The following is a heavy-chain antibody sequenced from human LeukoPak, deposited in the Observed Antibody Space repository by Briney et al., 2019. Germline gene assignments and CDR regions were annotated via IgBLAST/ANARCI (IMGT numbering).Heavy chain of an antibody. D-gene: IGHD3-10*01. J-gene: IGHJ4*02. CDR1: GFTFSSYS. CDR3: ARDGGATMVRGVATYDS. CDR2: ISSSSSTI. V-gene: IGHV3-48*01. Sequence: GGSLRLSCAASGFTFSSYSMNWVRQAPGKGLEWVSYISSSSSTIYYADSVKGRFTISRDNAKNSLYLQMNSLRAEDTAVYYCARDGGATMVRGVATYDSWGQGTLVTVSS.